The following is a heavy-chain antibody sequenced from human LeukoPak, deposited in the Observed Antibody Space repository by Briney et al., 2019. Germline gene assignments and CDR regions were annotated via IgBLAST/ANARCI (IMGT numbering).Heavy chain of an antibody. CDR1: GFTFSSYA. D-gene: IGHD6-13*01. V-gene: IGHV3-23*01. CDR3: ARAYSSSWYDY. Sequence: GGSLRLSCAASGFTFSSYAMSWVRQAPGKGLEWVSAISGSGGSTYYADSVKGQFTISRDNSKNTLYLQMNSLRAEDTAVYYCARAYSSSWYDYWGQGTLVTVSS. CDR2: ISGSGGST. J-gene: IGHJ4*02.